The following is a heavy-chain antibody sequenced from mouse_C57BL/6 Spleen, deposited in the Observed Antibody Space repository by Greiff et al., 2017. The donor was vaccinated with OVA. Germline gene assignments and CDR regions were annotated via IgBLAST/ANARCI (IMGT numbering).Heavy chain of an antibody. CDR2: IDPSDSYT. D-gene: IGHD1-1*01. CDR3: AGGGYYGSSVY. V-gene: IGHV1-50*01. CDR1: GYTFTSYW. J-gene: IGHJ2*01. Sequence: QVQLKQPGAELVKPGASVKLSCKASGYTFTSYWMQWVKQRPGQGLEWIGEIDPSDSYTNYNQKFKGKATLTVDTSSSTAYMQLSSLTSEDSAVYYCAGGGYYGSSVYWGQGTTLTVSS.